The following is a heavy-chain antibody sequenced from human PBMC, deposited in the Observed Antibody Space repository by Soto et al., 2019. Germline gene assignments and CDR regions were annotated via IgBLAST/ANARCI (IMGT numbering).Heavy chain of an antibody. CDR3: ARQPCNSSSCYTDY. V-gene: IGHV4-59*08. Sequence: PSETLSLTCTVSGDSISSYFWSWMRQPPGKGLEWIGYIYYIGSTNYNPSLKSRVTISVDMSKNQFSLKLSSVTAADTAVYYCARQPCNSSSCYTDYWGQGTLVTVSS. D-gene: IGHD2-2*02. J-gene: IGHJ4*02. CDR2: IYYIGST. CDR1: GDSISSYF.